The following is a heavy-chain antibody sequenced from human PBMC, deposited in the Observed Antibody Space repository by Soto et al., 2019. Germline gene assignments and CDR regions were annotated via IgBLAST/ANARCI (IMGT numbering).Heavy chain of an antibody. CDR2: INHSGST. CDR3: ARGRGYSGSYFDY. Sequence: QVQLQQWGAGLLKPSETLSLTCAVYGGSFSGYYWSWIRQPPGQGLEWIGEINHSGSTNYNPSLTSRVTISVDTSKNQFSLKLSSVTAADTAVYYCARGRGYSGSYFDYWGQGTLVTVSS. CDR1: GGSFSGYY. V-gene: IGHV4-34*01. D-gene: IGHD1-26*01. J-gene: IGHJ4*02.